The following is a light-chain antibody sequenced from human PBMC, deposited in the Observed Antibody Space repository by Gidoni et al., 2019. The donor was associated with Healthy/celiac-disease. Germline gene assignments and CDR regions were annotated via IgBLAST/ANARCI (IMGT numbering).Light chain of an antibody. CDR1: NIESKT. CDR2: DAG. Sequence: SFVLTQPPSVSVAPGKTATITCGGTNIESKTVHWYQQKPGQAPVLVVFDAGDRPAGISDRFSGSNSGNTATLTISRVEAGDEADYSCQVWHSSAHVFFGGGTKLTVL. J-gene: IGLJ2*01. V-gene: IGLV3-21*03. CDR3: QVWHSSAHVF.